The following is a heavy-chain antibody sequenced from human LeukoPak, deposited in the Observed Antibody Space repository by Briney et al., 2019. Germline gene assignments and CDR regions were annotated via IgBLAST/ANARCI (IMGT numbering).Heavy chain of an antibody. CDR3: ARGQGTVTTH. J-gene: IGHJ4*02. D-gene: IGHD4-17*01. V-gene: IGHV4-34*01. CDR1: GGSFSGYY. CDR2: INHSGSA. Sequence: SETLSLTCAVSGGSFSGYYWTWIRQPPGKGLEWIGEINHSGSANYNPSLKSRVTISLGTSKNQFSLKLSSVTAADTAVYYCARGQGTVTTHWGQGTLVTVSS.